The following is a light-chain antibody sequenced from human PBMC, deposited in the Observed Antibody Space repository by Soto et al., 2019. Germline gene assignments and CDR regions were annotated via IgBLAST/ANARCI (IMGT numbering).Light chain of an antibody. V-gene: IGKV4-1*01. CDR2: WAS. J-gene: IGKJ1*01. CDR3: QQYYTSSAWT. CDR1: QSLLYKSNNKNY. Sequence: DIVLTQSPDSLAVSLGERATINCKSSQSLLYKSNNKNYLAWYQQKPGQPPKVLIYWASIREAGVPDRFSGSGSGTDFTLTISSLQAEDVAVYYCQQYYTSSAWTFGQGTKVEIK.